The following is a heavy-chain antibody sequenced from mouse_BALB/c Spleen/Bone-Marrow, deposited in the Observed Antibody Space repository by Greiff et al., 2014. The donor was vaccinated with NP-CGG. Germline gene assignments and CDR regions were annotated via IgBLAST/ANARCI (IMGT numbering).Heavy chain of an antibody. Sequence: DVKLMESGAELVKPGASVKLSCTASGFNIKDTYMHWVKQRPEQGLEWIGRIDPANGNTKYDPKFQGKATITADTSSNTAYLQLSSLTSEDTAVYYCATSTAGFAYWGQGTLVTVSA. CDR2: IDPANGNT. CDR1: GFNIKDTY. CDR3: ATSTAGFAY. V-gene: IGHV14-3*02. J-gene: IGHJ3*01. D-gene: IGHD1-2*01.